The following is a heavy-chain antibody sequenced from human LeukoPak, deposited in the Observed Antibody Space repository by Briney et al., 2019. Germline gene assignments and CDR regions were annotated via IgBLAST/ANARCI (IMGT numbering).Heavy chain of an antibody. CDR3: ARATSSYVWGSYRLGSNYYYGMDV. CDR2: ISSSSSYI. J-gene: IGHJ6*02. D-gene: IGHD3-16*02. Sequence: PGGSLRLSCAASGFTFSSYSMNWVRQAPGKGLEWVSSISSSSSYIYYADSVKGRFTISRDNAKNSLYLQMNSLRAEDTAVYYCARATSSYVWGSYRLGSNYYYGMDVWGQGTTVTVSS. CDR1: GFTFSSYS. V-gene: IGHV3-21*01.